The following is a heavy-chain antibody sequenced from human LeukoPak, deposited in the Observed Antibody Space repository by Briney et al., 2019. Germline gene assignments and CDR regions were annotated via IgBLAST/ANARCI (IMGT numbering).Heavy chain of an antibody. CDR3: ARDGYDFWSGSLPSYYYYYMDV. D-gene: IGHD3-3*01. V-gene: IGHV3-30*03. CDR1: GFTFSSYG. CDR2: ISYDGSNK. Sequence: GGSLRLSCAASGFTFSSYGMHWVRRAPGKGLEWVAVISYDGSNKYYADSVKGRFTISRDNSKNTLYLQMNSLRAEDTVVYYCARDGYDFWSGSLPSYYYYYMDVWGKGTTVTVSS. J-gene: IGHJ6*03.